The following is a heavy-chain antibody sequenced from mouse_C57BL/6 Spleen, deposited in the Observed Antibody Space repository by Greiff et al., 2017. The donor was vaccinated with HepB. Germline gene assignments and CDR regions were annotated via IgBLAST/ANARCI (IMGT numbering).Heavy chain of an antibody. CDR3: SREGAYSNYGYYFDY. Sequence: DVRLVESGGGLVKPGGSLKLSCAASGFTFSSYAMSWVRQTPEKRLEWVATISDGGSYTYYPDNVKGRFTISRDNAKNNLYLQMSHLKSEDTAMYYCSREGAYSNYGYYFDYWGQGTTLTVSS. CDR1: GFTFSSYA. J-gene: IGHJ2*01. CDR2: ISDGGSYT. V-gene: IGHV5-4*01. D-gene: IGHD2-5*01.